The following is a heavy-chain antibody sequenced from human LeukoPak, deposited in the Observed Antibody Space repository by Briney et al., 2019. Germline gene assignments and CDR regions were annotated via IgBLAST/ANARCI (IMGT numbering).Heavy chain of an antibody. D-gene: IGHD3-22*01. V-gene: IGHV3-66*04. CDR1: GFTVSSNY. Sequence: GGSLRLSCAASGFTVSSNYMSWVRQAPGKGLEWVSVIYSGGSTYYADSVKGRFTISRDNSKNTLYLQMNSLRAEDTAVYYCARPSYYYDSSGSDYWGQGTLVTVSS. CDR2: IYSGGST. CDR3: ARPSYYYDSSGSDY. J-gene: IGHJ4*02.